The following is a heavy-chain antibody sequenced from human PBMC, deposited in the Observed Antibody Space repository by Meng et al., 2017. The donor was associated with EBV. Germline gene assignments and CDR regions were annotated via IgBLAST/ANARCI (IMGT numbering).Heavy chain of an antibody. Sequence: QLQLQESGPGLVKPSETLSLTCTVSGRSISSSSYYWGWIRQPPGKGLEWIGSIYYSGSTYYNPSLKSRVTISVDTSKNQFSLKLSSVTAADTAVYYCARDRLDQAYCGGDCYPEAAYYYYGMDVWGQGTTVTVSS. CDR1: GRSISSSSYY. V-gene: IGHV4-39*07. CDR2: IYYSGST. J-gene: IGHJ6*02. CDR3: ARDRLDQAYCGGDCYPEAAYYYYGMDV. D-gene: IGHD2-21*02.